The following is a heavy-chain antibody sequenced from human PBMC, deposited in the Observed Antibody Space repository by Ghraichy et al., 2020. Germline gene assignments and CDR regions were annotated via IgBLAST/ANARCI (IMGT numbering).Heavy chain of an antibody. CDR1: GFTFDDYT. D-gene: IGHD5-18*01. CDR2: ISWDGGST. J-gene: IGHJ4*02. Sequence: GGSLRRSCAASGFTFDDYTMHWVRQAPGKGLEWVSLISWDGGSTYYADSMKGRFTISRDNSKNSMYLQMNSLRTEDTALYYCAKDGGYSYGYGTLDYWGQGTLVTVSS. V-gene: IGHV3-43*01. CDR3: AKDGGYSYGYGTLDY.